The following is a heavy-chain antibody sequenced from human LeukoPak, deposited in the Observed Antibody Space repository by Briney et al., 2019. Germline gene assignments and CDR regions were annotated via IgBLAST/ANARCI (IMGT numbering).Heavy chain of an antibody. Sequence: PGGSLRLSCAASGFTFSRNWMSWVRQAPGKGLEWVANINQDGSEKYYVDSVKGRFTISRDNAKNSVYLQMNSQRAEDTAVYYCARDKDPSLMIQGVTPYFDYWGQGTLVTVSS. CDR3: ARDKDPSLMIQGVTPYFDY. CDR2: INQDGSEK. V-gene: IGHV3-7*01. CDR1: GFTFSRNW. D-gene: IGHD3-10*01. J-gene: IGHJ4*02.